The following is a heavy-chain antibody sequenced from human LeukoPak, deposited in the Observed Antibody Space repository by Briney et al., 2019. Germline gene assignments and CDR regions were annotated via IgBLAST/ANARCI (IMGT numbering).Heavy chain of an antibody. CDR3: ARDGPGYSFDY. CDR1: GXSVTNNY. D-gene: IGHD5-18*01. J-gene: IGHJ4*02. Sequence: PGGSLRLSWAVSGXSVTNNYVSWVRQAPGKGLEWVSCISTSGSTIYYADSVKGRFTISRDNARNSLFLQMNSLRAEDTAVYYCARDGPGYSFDYWGQGTLVTVSS. CDR2: ISTSGSTI. V-gene: IGHV3-11*04.